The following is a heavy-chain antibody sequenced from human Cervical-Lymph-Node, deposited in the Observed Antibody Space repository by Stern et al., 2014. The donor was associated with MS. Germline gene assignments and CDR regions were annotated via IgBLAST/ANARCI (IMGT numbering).Heavy chain of an antibody. CDR1: GFTFSNFA. V-gene: IGHV3-30*03. Sequence: VQLVESGGGVVQPGRSLRLSCAASGFTFSNFAMHWVRQAPGKGLGWVALISYDGTNKYYADSVKGRFTISRDNSKNTLYLQMNSLRTEDTAVFYWAGGYCTGGFCFYGMDVWGQGTTVTVS. CDR3: AGGYCTGGFCFYGMDV. D-gene: IGHD2-8*02. CDR2: ISYDGTNK. J-gene: IGHJ6*02.